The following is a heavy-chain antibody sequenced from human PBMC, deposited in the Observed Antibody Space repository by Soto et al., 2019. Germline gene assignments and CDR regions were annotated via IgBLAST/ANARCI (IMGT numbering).Heavy chain of an antibody. V-gene: IGHV1-69*13. CDR1: GGTFSSYA. J-gene: IGHJ6*02. D-gene: IGHD5-12*01. Sequence: SVKVSCKASGGTFSSYAISRVRQAPGQGLEWMGGIIPIFGTANYAQKFQGRVTITADESTSTAYMELSSLRSEDTAVYYCARIQLSGYDGLSGYYYRIDVWGQGTTVTVSS. CDR3: ARIQLSGYDGLSGYYYRIDV. CDR2: IIPIFGTA.